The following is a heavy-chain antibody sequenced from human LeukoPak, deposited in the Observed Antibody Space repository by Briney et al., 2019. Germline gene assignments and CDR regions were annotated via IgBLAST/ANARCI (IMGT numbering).Heavy chain of an antibody. V-gene: IGHV4-30-4*08. D-gene: IGHD3-22*01. CDR3: ARCNPDYYDSSGYALYYYYYYMDV. Sequence: KPSETLSLTCTVSGGSISSGDYYWSWIRQPPGKGLEWIGYIYYSGSTYYNPSLKSRVTISVDTSKNQFSLKLSSVTAADTAVYYCARCNPDYYDSSGYALYYYYYYMDVWGKGTTVTVSS. J-gene: IGHJ6*03. CDR1: GGSISSGDYY. CDR2: IYYSGST.